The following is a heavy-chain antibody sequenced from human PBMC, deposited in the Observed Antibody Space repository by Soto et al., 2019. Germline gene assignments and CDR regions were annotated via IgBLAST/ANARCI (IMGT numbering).Heavy chain of an antibody. V-gene: IGHV1-69*01. CDR1: GGTFSSYA. D-gene: IGHD2-15*01. CDR2: IIPIFGTA. Sequence: QAQLVQSGAEVKKPGSSVKVSCKVSGGTFSSYAISWVRQAPGQGLEWMGGIIPIFGTANYAQKFQGRVTITADESTSTAYMELSSLRSEDTAVYYCARSHPRVYCSGGSCYDYYYYGMDVRGQGTTVTVSS. CDR3: ARSHPRVYCSGGSCYDYYYYGMDV. J-gene: IGHJ6*02.